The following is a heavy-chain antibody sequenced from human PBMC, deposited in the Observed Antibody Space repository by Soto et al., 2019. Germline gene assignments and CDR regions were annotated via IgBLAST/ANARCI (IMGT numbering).Heavy chain of an antibody. D-gene: IGHD6-13*01. CDR1: GFTFSSYA. V-gene: IGHV3-30-3*01. CDR2: ISHDGSNK. CDR3: ARDKQQLVPFYYYYYYGMDV. Sequence: GGSLRLSCAASGFTFSSYAMHWVRQAPGKGLEWVAVISHDGSNKYYADSVKGRFTISRDNSKNTLYLQMNSLRTEDTAVYYCARDKQQLVPFYYYYYYGMDVWGQGTTVTVSS. J-gene: IGHJ6*02.